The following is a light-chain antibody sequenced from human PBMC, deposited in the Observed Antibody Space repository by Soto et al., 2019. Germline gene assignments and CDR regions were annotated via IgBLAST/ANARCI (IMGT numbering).Light chain of an antibody. CDR2: LGS. CDR3: MQALQSRT. CDR1: QSLLYSNGYNY. J-gene: IGKJ1*01. Sequence: DIVMTQSPLSLPVTPGEPASISCRSSQSLLYSNGYNYLDWYLQKPGQSPQLLIYLGSNRASGVPDRFSGSGSGTDFTLKISRVEAEEVGVYYCMQALQSRTFGQGTKGEIK. V-gene: IGKV2-28*01.